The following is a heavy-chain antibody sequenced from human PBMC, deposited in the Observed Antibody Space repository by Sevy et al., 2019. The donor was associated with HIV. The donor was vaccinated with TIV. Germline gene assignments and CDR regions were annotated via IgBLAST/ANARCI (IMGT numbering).Heavy chain of an antibody. CDR1: GLIFSNYW. CDR3: VRAGGDTVVVTTAIGILVMDV. D-gene: IGHD2-2*02. V-gene: IGHV3-7*01. Sequence: GGSLRLSCAASGLIFSNYWMSWVRQAPGKGLEWVANIKQDGSEKYYVDSVKGRFTISRDKAKISLYLDMNSLRPEDTAVYYCVRAGGDTVVVTTAIGILVMDVWGQGTTVTVSS. J-gene: IGHJ6*02. CDR2: IKQDGSEK.